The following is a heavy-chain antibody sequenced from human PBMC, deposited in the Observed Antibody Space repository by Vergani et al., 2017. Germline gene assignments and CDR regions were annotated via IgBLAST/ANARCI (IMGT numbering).Heavy chain of an antibody. J-gene: IGHJ3*01. CDR2: ISVSGNA. CDR3: ARRSGGYYSGGKVHPLRTAFDV. CDR1: GGSISAGYYF. D-gene: IGHD2-15*01. V-gene: IGHV4-61*02. Sequence: QVQLQASGPGRVKPSQTLSLTCTMSGGSISAGYYFWSWIRQPAGKGLEWLGHISVSGNASHSPSLKTRVSVSVDTSKNQFSLKVTSVTAADTAIYFCARRSGGYYSGGKVHPLRTAFDVWGHGTVVTVSS.